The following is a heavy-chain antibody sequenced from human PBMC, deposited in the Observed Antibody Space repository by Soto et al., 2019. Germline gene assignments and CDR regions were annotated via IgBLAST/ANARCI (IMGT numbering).Heavy chain of an antibody. CDR1: GFTFSSYA. J-gene: IGHJ6*02. D-gene: IGHD6-6*01. CDR3: AREGSSDTYYYYGMDV. CDR2: ISYDGSNK. V-gene: IGHV3-30-3*01. Sequence: SLRLSCAASGFTFSSYAMHWVRQAPGKGLEWVAVISYDGSNKYYADSVKGRFTISRDNSKNTLYLQMNSLRAEDTAVYYCAREGSSDTYYYYGMDVWGQGTTVTVSS.